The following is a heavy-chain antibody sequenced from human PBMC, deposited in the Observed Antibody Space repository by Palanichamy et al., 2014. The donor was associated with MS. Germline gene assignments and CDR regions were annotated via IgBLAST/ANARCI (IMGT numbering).Heavy chain of an antibody. CDR1: GGSISSSSYY. V-gene: IGHV4-39*01. CDR2: IYYSGST. Sequence: QLQLQESGPGLVKPSETLSLTCTVSGGSISSSSYYWGWIRQPPGKGLEWIGSIYYSGSTYYNPSLKSRVTISVDTSKNQFSLKLSSVTAADTAVYYCARNLVYDSSGYFDYWGQGTLVTVSS. CDR3: ARNLVYDSSGYFDY. D-gene: IGHD3-22*01. J-gene: IGHJ4*02.